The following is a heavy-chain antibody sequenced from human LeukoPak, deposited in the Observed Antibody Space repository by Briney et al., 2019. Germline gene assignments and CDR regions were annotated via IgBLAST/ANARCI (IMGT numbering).Heavy chain of an antibody. CDR3: ARMTYSRHFDY. CDR2: IYSSGTT. CDR1: GGSISSGSYY. J-gene: IGHJ4*02. V-gene: IGHV4-61*02. D-gene: IGHD6-13*01. Sequence: KASQTLSLTCTVSGGSISSGSYYWSWIRQPAGKGLEWIGRIYSSGTTNYNPSLKSRVTMSVDTSKNQFSLNLYSVTAADTAVYYCARMTYSRHFDYWGQGTLVTVSS.